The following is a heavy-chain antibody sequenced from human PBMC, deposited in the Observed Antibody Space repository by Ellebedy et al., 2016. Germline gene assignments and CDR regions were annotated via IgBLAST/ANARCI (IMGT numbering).Heavy chain of an antibody. V-gene: IGHV1-18*01. Sequence: ASVKVSXXASGYTFTAYGISWVRQAPGQGLEWMGWISGYNGNTNYAQNLQGRVTMTTDTSTSTAYMELTNLRSDDTAIYYCARDQRFLEWLFDYWGQGTLVTVSS. D-gene: IGHD3-3*01. CDR1: GYTFTAYG. J-gene: IGHJ4*02. CDR2: ISGYNGNT. CDR3: ARDQRFLEWLFDY.